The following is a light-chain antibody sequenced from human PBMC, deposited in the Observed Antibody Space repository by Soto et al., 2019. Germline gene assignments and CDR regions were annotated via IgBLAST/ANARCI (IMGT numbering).Light chain of an antibody. CDR1: SSDVGAYDF. Sequence: QSVLTQPASVSGSPGQSITISCTGTSSDVGAYDFVSWYQQYPDKAPKLMIYEVSNRPSGVSNRFSGSKFAYTAILIISGLRAEDEADYYCSSHTTMNTRVFGTGTKVTVL. CDR3: SSHTTMNTRV. V-gene: IGLV2-14*03. J-gene: IGLJ1*01. CDR2: EVS.